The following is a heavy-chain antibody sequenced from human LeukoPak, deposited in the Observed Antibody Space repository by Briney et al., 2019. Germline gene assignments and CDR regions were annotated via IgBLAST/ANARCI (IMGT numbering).Heavy chain of an antibody. J-gene: IGHJ4*02. CDR3: ARSEMATAKETFVY. D-gene: IGHD5-24*01. CDR2: ISSSSSYI. CDR1: GFAFSSYS. Sequence: GGSLRLSCAASGFAFSSYSMNWVRQAPGKGLEWVSSISSSSSYIYYADSVKGRFTISRDNAKNSLYLQMNSLRAEDTAVYYCARSEMATAKETFVYWGQGTLVTVSS. V-gene: IGHV3-21*01.